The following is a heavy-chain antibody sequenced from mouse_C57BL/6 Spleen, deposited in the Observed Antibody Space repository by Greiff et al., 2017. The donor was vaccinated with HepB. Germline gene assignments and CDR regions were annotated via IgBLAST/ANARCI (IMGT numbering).Heavy chain of an antibody. CDR1: GYSITSGYY. J-gene: IGHJ2*01. CDR3: ARVYSNYVSYYFDY. V-gene: IGHV3-6*01. D-gene: IGHD2-5*01. Sequence: EVQLQQSGPGLVKPSQSLSLTCSVTGYSITSGYYWNWIRQFPGNKLEWMGYISYDGSNNYNPSLKNRISITRDTSKNQFFLKLNSVTTEDTATYYCARVYSNYVSYYFDYWGQGTTLTVSS. CDR2: ISYDGSN.